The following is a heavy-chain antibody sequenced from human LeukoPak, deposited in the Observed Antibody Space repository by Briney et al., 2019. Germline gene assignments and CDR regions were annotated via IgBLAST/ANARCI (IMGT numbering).Heavy chain of an antibody. CDR1: GFTFDDYG. J-gene: IGHJ4*02. CDR3: TKSLSDSDTYFDY. CDR2: ISGGGSST. V-gene: IGHV3-23*01. D-gene: IGHD3-22*01. Sequence: GGSLRLSCAASGFTFDDYGMSWVRQAPGKGLEWVSSISGGGSSTYYADSVKGRFTISRDNSKNTLYLQMNSLRAEDTAIYYCTKSLSDSDTYFDYWGQGTLVTVSS.